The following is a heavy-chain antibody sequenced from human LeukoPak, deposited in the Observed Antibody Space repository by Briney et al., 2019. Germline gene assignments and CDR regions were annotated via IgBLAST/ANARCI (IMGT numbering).Heavy chain of an antibody. CDR1: GYSFTSYW. D-gene: IGHD6-6*01. CDR2: IYPGDSDT. Sequence: GESLKISCKGSGYSFTSYWIGWVRQMPGKGLEWMGIIYPGDSDTRCSPSFQGQVTISADKSISTAYLQWSSLKASDTAMYYCARSGIAARQGNWFDPWGQGTLVTVSS. J-gene: IGHJ5*02. CDR3: ARSGIAARQGNWFDP. V-gene: IGHV5-51*01.